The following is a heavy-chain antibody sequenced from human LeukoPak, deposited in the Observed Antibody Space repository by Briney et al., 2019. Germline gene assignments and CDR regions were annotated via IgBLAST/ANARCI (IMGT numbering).Heavy chain of an antibody. V-gene: IGHV3-30*02. Sequence: GGSLRLSCLAAGFTLRSYCMHWVRQAPGKGLEWEAFIRSDGTKKNYADSVKGRFTICRGNSKNTAWMGVSSLRAEETAVYYCANNTGGEVLTEYWGQGTLVTVSS. CDR2: IRSDGTKK. J-gene: IGHJ4*02. CDR3: ANNTGGEVLTEY. D-gene: IGHD1-26*01. CDR1: GFTLRSYC.